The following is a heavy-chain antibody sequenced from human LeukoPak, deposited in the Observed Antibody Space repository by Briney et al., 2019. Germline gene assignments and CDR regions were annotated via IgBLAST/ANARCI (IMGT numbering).Heavy chain of an antibody. CDR3: ARRGTLLWFGAFPEYYFDY. Sequence: PSETLSLTCTVSGYSISSGYFWGWMRQPPGKGLEWIGSIYQSETAHYNPSLKSRVTISVDTSKNQFSLKLSSVTAADTAVYYCARRGTLLWFGAFPEYYFDYWGQGTLVTVSS. CDR1: GYSISSGYF. CDR2: IYQSETA. D-gene: IGHD3-10*01. J-gene: IGHJ4*02. V-gene: IGHV4-38-2*02.